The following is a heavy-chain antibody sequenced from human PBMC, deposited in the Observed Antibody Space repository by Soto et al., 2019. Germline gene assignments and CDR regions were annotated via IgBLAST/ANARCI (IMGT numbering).Heavy chain of an antibody. CDR3: ARMKRGAGWTLWYYYYGMDV. Sequence: SGPTLVNPTQTLTLTCTFSGFSLSTSGMCVSWIRQPPGKALEWLALIDWDDDKYYSTSLKTRLTISKDTSKNQVVLTMTNMDPVDTATYYCARMKRGAGWTLWYYYYGMDVWGQGTTVTVSS. CDR2: IDWDDDK. V-gene: IGHV2-70*01. J-gene: IGHJ6*02. CDR1: GFSLSTSGMC. D-gene: IGHD6-19*01.